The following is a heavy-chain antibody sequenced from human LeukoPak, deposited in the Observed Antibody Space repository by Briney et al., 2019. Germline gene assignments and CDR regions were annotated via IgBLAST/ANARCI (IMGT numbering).Heavy chain of an antibody. Sequence: QAGGSLRLSCTASGFTFGDYAMSWFRQAPGKGLEWVGFIRSKAYGGTTEYAASVKGRFTISRDDSKSIAYLQMNSLKTEDTAVYFCTRGPAVASDAFDIWGQGTLVTVSS. CDR2: IRSKAYGGTT. D-gene: IGHD6-19*01. CDR1: GFTFGDYA. CDR3: TRGPAVASDAFDI. V-gene: IGHV3-49*03. J-gene: IGHJ3*02.